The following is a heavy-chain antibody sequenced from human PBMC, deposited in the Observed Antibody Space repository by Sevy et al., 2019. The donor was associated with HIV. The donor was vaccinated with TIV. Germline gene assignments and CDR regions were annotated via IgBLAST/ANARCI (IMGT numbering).Heavy chain of an antibody. D-gene: IGHD3-22*01. V-gene: IGHV1-69*13. CDR1: GGTFSSYA. CDR2: IIPIFGTA. Sequence: ASVKVSCKASGGTFSSYAISWVRQAPGQGLEWMGGIIPIFGTANYAQKFQGRVTITADESTSTAYMELSSLGSEDTAVYYCARDPYYYDSSAGGYWGQGTLVTVSS. CDR3: ARDPYYYDSSAGGY. J-gene: IGHJ4*02.